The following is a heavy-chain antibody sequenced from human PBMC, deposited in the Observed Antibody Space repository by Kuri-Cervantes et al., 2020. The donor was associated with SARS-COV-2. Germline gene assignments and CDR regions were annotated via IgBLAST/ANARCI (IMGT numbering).Heavy chain of an antibody. D-gene: IGHD7-27*01. J-gene: IGHJ6*03. Sequence: SVTVSCKSSGGTFSNHAISWVRQAPGQGLEWMGGVIPIFGTANYAQKFQGRVTITTDESTSTAYMELSSLRSEDTAVYYCARDRGQLGIGVYYYYYMDVWGKGTTVTVSS. V-gene: IGHV1-69*05. CDR2: VIPIFGTA. CDR1: GGTFSNHA. CDR3: ARDRGQLGIGVYYYYYMDV.